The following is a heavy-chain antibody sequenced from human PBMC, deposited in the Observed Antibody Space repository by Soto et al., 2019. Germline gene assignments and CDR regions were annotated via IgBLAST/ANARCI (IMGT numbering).Heavy chain of an antibody. V-gene: IGHV3-53*01. J-gene: IGHJ4*02. D-gene: IGHD6-13*01. Sequence: EVQLVESGGGLIQPGGSLRLSCAASGFSVSSNYMNWVRQAPGKGLEWVSVIYSGGRTYYADSVKGRFTISRDNSKNTLYLQMNSLRAEDTAVYYCATAGGIAAAGTIDYWGQGTLVTVSS. CDR2: IYSGGRT. CDR3: ATAGGIAAAGTIDY. CDR1: GFSVSSNY.